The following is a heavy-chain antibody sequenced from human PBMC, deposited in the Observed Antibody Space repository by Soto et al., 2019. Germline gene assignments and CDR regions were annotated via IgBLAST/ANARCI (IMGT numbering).Heavy chain of an antibody. CDR1: GFTFSSYE. V-gene: IGHV3-48*03. D-gene: IGHD2-2*01. CDR3: ARDWYCSSTSCNPDIRYYYGMDV. CDR2: ISSSGSTI. Sequence: GGSLRLSCAASGFTFSSYEMNWVRQAPGKGLEWVSYISSSGSTIYYADSVKGRFTISRDNAKNSLYLQMNSLRAEDTAVYYCARDWYCSSTSCNPDIRYYYGMDVWGQGTTVTV. J-gene: IGHJ6*02.